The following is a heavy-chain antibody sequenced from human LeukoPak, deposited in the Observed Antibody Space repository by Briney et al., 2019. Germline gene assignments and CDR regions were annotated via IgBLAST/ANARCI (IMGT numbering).Heavy chain of an antibody. CDR3: ARARFLTGYYNGFDY. CDR1: GFTFSSNG. J-gene: IGHJ4*02. Sequence: PGGSLRLSWAASGFTFSSNGMHWVRQAPGKGLEWVAVISYDGNNKYYADSVKGRFTISRDNSKNTLYLQMNSLRAEDTAVYYCARARFLTGYYNGFDYWGQGTLVTVSS. D-gene: IGHD3-9*01. CDR2: ISYDGNNK. V-gene: IGHV3-30*03.